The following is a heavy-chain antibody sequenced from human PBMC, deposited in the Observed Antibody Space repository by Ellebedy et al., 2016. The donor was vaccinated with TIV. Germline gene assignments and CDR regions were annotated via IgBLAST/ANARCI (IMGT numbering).Heavy chain of an antibody. D-gene: IGHD1-26*01. CDR1: GFTFSSYA. CDR3: ARLPRGGGSYF. Sequence: GGSLRLSXAASGFTFSSYAMSWVRQAPGKGLEWVSAISGSGGSTYYADSVKGRFTISRDNSKNTLYLQMNSLRAEDTAVYYCARLPRGGGSYFWGQGTLVTVSS. CDR2: ISGSGGST. J-gene: IGHJ4*02. V-gene: IGHV3-23*01.